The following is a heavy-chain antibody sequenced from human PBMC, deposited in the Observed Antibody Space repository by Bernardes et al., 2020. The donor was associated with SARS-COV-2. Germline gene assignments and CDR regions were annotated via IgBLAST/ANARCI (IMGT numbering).Heavy chain of an antibody. Sequence: GWSLILSCAGSGFTFSIYGIHWVRQAPGKGLEWVTIISFDGSNQHYAASVKGRFTISRDNSKNTVYLQMDSLRGEDTAVYYCAKDRSATYQLGSRYYGLDVWGQGTTVTVSS. J-gene: IGHJ6*02. CDR3: AKDRSATYQLGSRYYGLDV. V-gene: IGHV3-30*18. D-gene: IGHD1-1*01. CDR2: ISFDGSNQ. CDR1: GFTFSIYG.